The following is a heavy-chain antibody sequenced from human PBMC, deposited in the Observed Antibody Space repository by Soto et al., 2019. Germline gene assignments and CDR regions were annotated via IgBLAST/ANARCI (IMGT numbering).Heavy chain of an antibody. CDR3: ARDITGTDIYYFDY. V-gene: IGHV1-69*02. Sequence: GASVKVSCKASGGTFSSYTISWVRQAPGQGLEWMGRIIPILGIANYAQKFQGRVTITADKSTSTAYMELSSLRSEDTAVYYCARDITGTDIYYFDYWGQGTLVTVSS. D-gene: IGHD1-20*01. CDR1: GGTFSSYT. CDR2: IIPILGIA. J-gene: IGHJ4*02.